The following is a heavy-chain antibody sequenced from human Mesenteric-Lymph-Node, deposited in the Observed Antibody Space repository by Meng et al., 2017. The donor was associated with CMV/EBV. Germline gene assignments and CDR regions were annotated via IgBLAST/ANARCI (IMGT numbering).Heavy chain of an antibody. V-gene: IGHV4-31*03. Sequence: CTVSGGSISSGGYYWSWIRQHPGKGLEWIGYIYYSGSTYYNPSLKSRVTISVETSKNQFSLKMTSVTAADTAVYYCARLDLPGEYLQHWGQGTLVTVSS. CDR3: ARLDLPGEYLQH. CDR1: GGSISSGGYY. D-gene: IGHD2-2*03. J-gene: IGHJ1*01. CDR2: IYYSGST.